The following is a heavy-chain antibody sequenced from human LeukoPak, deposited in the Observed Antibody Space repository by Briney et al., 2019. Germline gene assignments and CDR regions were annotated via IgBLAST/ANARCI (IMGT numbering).Heavy chain of an antibody. CDR3: ASSGYSYDKFDY. D-gene: IGHD5-18*01. V-gene: IGHV4-30-4*01. J-gene: IGHJ4*02. CDR1: GGSLSSGDYY. CDR2: IYYSGST. Sequence: SQTLSLTCTVSGGSLSSGDYYWSWIRQPPGKGLEWIGYIYYSGSTYYNPSLKSRVTISVDTSKNQFSLKLSSVTAADTAVYYCASSGYSYDKFDYWGQGTLVTVSS.